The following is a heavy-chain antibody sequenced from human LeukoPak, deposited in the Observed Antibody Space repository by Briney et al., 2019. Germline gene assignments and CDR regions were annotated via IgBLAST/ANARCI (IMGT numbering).Heavy chain of an antibody. V-gene: IGHV1-2*04. CDR1: GYTFTVYY. Sequence: ASVKVSFTASGYTFTVYYMHWVRQAPGQGLEWMGWINPNSGGTNYAQKFQGWVTMTRDTSISTAYMELSRLRSDDTAVYYCARDYYYGSGDYWGQGTLVTVSS. CDR2: INPNSGGT. CDR3: ARDYYYGSGDY. J-gene: IGHJ4*02. D-gene: IGHD3-10*01.